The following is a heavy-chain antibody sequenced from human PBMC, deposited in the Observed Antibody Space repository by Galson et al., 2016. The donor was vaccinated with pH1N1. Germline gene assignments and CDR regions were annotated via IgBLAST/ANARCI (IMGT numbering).Heavy chain of an antibody. Sequence: SLRLSCAASGFTFSSSEMNWVRQAPGKGLEWVSYISSSGSNIHYADSVRGRFTISRDNAKRSLYLQMNSLTAEDTAVYYCARRGESTTLVRDHFDYWGQGTLATVSS. CDR1: GFTFSSSE. D-gene: IGHD2/OR15-2a*01. V-gene: IGHV3-48*03. CDR2: ISSSGSNI. CDR3: ARRGESTTLVRDHFDY. J-gene: IGHJ4*02.